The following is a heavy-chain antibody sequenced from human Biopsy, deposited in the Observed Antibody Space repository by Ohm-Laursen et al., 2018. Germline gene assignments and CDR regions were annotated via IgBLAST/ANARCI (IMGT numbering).Heavy chain of an antibody. CDR3: ARTVDTVVVTPSDH. CDR1: GYTFSNYD. J-gene: IGHJ4*02. V-gene: IGHV1-18*01. D-gene: IGHD5-18*01. CDR2: ISTYNGNT. Sequence: SVKVSCKASGYTFSNYDISWVRQAPGQGLEWLGWISTYNGNTNYAQKFRGRVTMTTDKPTSTAYVELRSLRSDDTAVYYCARTVDTVVVTPSDHWGQGTLVTVSS.